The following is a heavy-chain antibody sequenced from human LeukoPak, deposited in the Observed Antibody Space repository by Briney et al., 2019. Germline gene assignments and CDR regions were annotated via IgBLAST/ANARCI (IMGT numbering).Heavy chain of an antibody. CDR2: INHSGST. V-gene: IGHV4-34*01. D-gene: IGHD3-3*01. CDR3: ARYDFNKFFDY. J-gene: IGHJ4*02. Sequence: PSETLSLTRAVYGGSFSGYYWSWIRQPPGKGLEWIGEINHSGSTNYNPSLKSRVTISVDTSKNQFSLRLSSVTAADTAMYYCARYDFNKFFDYWGQGTLVTVSS. CDR1: GGSFSGYY.